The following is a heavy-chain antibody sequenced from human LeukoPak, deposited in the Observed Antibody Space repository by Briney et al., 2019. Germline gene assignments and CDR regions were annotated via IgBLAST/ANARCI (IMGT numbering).Heavy chain of an antibody. CDR2: FDPEDGET. V-gene: IGHV1-24*01. CDR3: ATGNPDIVVVPAAIGGMDV. D-gene: IGHD2-2*01. J-gene: IGHJ6*04. CDR1: GYTLTELS. Sequence: ASVKVSCKVSGYTLTELSMHWVRQAPGKGLEWMGGFDPEDGETIYAQKFQGRVTMTEDTSTDTAHMELSSLRSEDTAVYYCATGNPDIVVVPAAIGGMDVWGKGTTVTVSS.